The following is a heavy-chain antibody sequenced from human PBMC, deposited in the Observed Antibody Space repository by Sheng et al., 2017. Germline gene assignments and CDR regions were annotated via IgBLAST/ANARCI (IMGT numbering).Heavy chain of an antibody. CDR2: IIPIFGTA. J-gene: IGHJ6*02. CDR1: GGTFSSYA. V-gene: IGHV1-69*13. CDR3: ARGPRLSGSYGPAYYYGMDV. Sequence: QVQLVQSGAEVKKPGSSVKVSCKASGGTFSSYAISWVRQAPGQGLEWMGGIIPIFGTANYAQKFQGRVTITADESTSTAYMELSSLRSEDTAVYYCARGPRLSGSYGPAYYYGMDVWGQGTTVTVSS. D-gene: IGHD1-26*01.